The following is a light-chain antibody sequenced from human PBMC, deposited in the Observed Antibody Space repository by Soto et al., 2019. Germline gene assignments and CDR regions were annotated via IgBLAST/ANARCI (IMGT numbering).Light chain of an antibody. CDR3: QQSYSTPYT. J-gene: IGKJ2*01. Sequence: IHMTQSPSSLSASVGDRVTITCRASQRITTYLNWYQQKPGKAPKLLISTAATLQGGVPSRFSGSLYGTDLTLTSTTLQPEDFATYFCQQSYSTPYTFGQGTKWEI. CDR1: QRITTY. CDR2: TAA. V-gene: IGKV1-39*01.